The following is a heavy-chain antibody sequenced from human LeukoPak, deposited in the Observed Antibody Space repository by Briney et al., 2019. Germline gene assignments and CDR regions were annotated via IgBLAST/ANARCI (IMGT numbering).Heavy chain of an antibody. J-gene: IGHJ6*03. CDR1: GESFSGYY. CDR3: ARGVVSIYYYFYMDV. Sequence: SETLSLTCAVYGESFSGYYWSWIRQPPGKGLEWIGEINHRGSTNYNTSLKSRVTISVDTSKNLFAMKLSSVTAEDSVVYYWARGVVSIYYYFYMDVWGKGTTVTVFS. D-gene: IGHD3-16*02. CDR2: INHRGST. V-gene: IGHV4-34*01.